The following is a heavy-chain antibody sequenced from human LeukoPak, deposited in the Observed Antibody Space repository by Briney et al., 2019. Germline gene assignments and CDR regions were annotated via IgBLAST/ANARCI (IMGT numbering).Heavy chain of an antibody. CDR2: IYYSGST. J-gene: IGHJ4*02. D-gene: IGHD6-13*01. V-gene: IGHV4-59*12. CDR3: ARGPPRGIAAAEDY. CDR1: GGSISSYY. Sequence: SETLSLTCTVSGGSISSYYWSWIRQPPGKGLEWIGYIYYSGSTNYNPSLKSRVTISVDASKNQFSLKLSSVTAADTAVYYCARGPPRGIAAAEDYWGQGTLVTVSS.